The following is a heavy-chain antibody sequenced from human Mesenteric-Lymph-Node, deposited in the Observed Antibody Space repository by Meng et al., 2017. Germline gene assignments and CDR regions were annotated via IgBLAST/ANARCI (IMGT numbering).Heavy chain of an antibody. CDR1: GGSISSGDYY. Sequence: VQLQEAGPGLVKPSQTLSRTCTVSGGSISSGDYYWSWIRQPPGKGLEWIGCIYYSGSTYYNPSLKGRVTISVDTSKNQFSLNLSSVTAADTAVYYCATQESRDGHNPYWGQGTLVTVSS. CDR3: ATQESRDGHNPY. J-gene: IGHJ4*02. D-gene: IGHD5-24*01. CDR2: IYYSGST. V-gene: IGHV4-30-4*01.